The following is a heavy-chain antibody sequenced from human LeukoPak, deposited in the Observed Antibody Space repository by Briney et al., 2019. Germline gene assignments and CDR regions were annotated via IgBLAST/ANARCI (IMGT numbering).Heavy chain of an antibody. V-gene: IGHV4-59*01. CDR1: GGSISSYY. D-gene: IGHD3-22*01. CDR3: ARSYYYDSLNP. J-gene: IGHJ5*02. CDR2: IYYSGST. Sequence: KPSETLFLTCTVSGGSISSYYWSWIRQPPGKGLEWIGYIYYSGSTNYNPSLKSRVTISVDTSKNQFSLKLSSVTAADTAVYYCARSYYYDSLNPWGQGTLVTVSS.